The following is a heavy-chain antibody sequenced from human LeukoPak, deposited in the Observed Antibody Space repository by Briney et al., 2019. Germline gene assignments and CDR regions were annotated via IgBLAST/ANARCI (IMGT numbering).Heavy chain of an antibody. D-gene: IGHD6-19*01. V-gene: IGHV3-66*01. CDR3: ARDSALAQAVMFDY. J-gene: IGHJ4*02. Sequence: DSVKGRFTISRDNSKNTLCLQMNSLRAEDTAVYYCARDSALAQAVMFDYWGQGTLVTVSS.